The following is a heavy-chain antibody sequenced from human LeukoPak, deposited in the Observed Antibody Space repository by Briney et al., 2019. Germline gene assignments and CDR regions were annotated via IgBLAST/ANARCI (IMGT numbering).Heavy chain of an antibody. CDR1: GFTFSSYA. CDR2: ISSNGGST. V-gene: IGHV3-64*01. CDR3: ARSDSSGYPDYYYYYMDV. J-gene: IGHJ6*03. Sequence: GGSLRLSCAASGFTFSSYAMHWVRQAPGKGLEYVSAISSNGGSTYYANSVKGRFTISRDNSKNTLYLQMGSLRAKDMAVYYCARSDSSGYPDYYYYYMDVWGKGTTVTVSS. D-gene: IGHD3-22*01.